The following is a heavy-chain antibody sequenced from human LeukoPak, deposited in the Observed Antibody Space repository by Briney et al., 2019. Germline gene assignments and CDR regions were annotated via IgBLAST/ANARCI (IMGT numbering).Heavy chain of an antibody. CDR3: ATLITMVRGVIWVPLPDNYYYGMDV. Sequence: VASVKVSCKASGYTFTGYYMHWVRQAPGQGLEWMGWMNPNSGNTGYAQKFQGRVTMTRNTSISTAYMELSSLRSEDTAVYYCATLITMVRGVIWVPLPDNYYYGMDVWGQGTTVTVSS. J-gene: IGHJ6*02. V-gene: IGHV1-8*02. CDR1: GYTFTGYY. CDR2: MNPNSGNT. D-gene: IGHD3-10*01.